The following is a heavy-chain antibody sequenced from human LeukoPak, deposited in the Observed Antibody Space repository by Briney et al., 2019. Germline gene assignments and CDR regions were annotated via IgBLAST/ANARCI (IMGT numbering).Heavy chain of an antibody. V-gene: IGHV1-2*02. J-gene: IGHJ4*02. Sequence: ASVKVSCKASGYRFTGYSMHWVRQAPGQGLEWMGWINPDTGATNYAQKFQGRVTMTRDTSISTAYMELSSLRSDDTAVYYCAPTAAKSGTYYFDCWGQGTLVTVSS. D-gene: IGHD1-26*01. CDR3: APTAAKSGTYYFDC. CDR2: INPDTGAT. CDR1: GYRFTGYS.